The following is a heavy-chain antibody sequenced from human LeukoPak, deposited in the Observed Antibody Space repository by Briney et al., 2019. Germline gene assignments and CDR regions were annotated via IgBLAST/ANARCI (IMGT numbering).Heavy chain of an antibody. CDR3: ARGRLDYPRKYSSSWFAYSDY. V-gene: IGHV4-34*01. Sequence: SETLSLTCAVYGGSFSGYYWSWIRQPPGKGLEWIGEINHSGSTNYNPSLKSRVTISVDTSKNQFSLKLSSLPAADTAVYYCARGRLDYPRKYSSSWFAYSDYWGQGTLVTVSS. CDR2: INHSGST. J-gene: IGHJ4*02. D-gene: IGHD6-13*01. CDR1: GGSFSGYY.